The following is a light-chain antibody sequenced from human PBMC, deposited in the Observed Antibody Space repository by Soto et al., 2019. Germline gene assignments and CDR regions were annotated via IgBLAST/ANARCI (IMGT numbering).Light chain of an antibody. J-gene: IGLJ2*01. CDR1: SSNIGSNY. CDR3: GGWDDSLSGPV. V-gene: IGLV1-47*01. Sequence: QSVLTQPPSASETPGQRVNISCSGSSSNIGSNYVYWYRQFPGTAPKLLIQRNNQRPSGVPARFSGSKSGTSASLAISGLRSEDEADYYCGGWDDSLSGPVFGGGTK. CDR2: RNN.